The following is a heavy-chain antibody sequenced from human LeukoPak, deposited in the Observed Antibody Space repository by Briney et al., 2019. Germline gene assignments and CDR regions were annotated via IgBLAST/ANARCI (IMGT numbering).Heavy chain of an antibody. CDR3: AKDRYYYDSSGYLDY. D-gene: IGHD3-22*01. V-gene: IGHV3-23*01. Sequence: GGSLKLSCAASGFTFSSYAMSWVRQAPGKGLEWVSAISGSGGSTYYADSVKGRFTISRDNSKNTLSLQMNSLRAEDTAVYYCAKDRYYYDSSGYLDYWGQGTLVTVSS. J-gene: IGHJ4*02. CDR1: GFTFSSYA. CDR2: ISGSGGST.